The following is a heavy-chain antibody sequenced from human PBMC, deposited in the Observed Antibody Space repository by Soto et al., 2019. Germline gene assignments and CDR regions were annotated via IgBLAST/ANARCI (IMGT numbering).Heavy chain of an antibody. CDR3: ARGVRAESYYNAFDY. Sequence: QVQLVESGGGVVQPGSSLRLSCAASGFRLKNYAFHWVRQAPGKGLEWVALISHNDEPKIFYADSVQGRFTISRDNFKNKVYLQMTSLRDEDTSVYHCARGVRAESYYNAFDYWGQGTQVTVSS. CDR2: ISHNDEPKI. CDR1: GFRLKNYA. D-gene: IGHD3-10*01. J-gene: IGHJ4*01. V-gene: IGHV3-30-3*01.